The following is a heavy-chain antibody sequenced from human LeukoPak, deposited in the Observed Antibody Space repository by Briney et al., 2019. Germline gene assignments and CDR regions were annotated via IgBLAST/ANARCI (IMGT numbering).Heavy chain of an antibody. J-gene: IGHJ4*02. CDR2: IYSGGST. Sequence: GSLSLSFAASGFPFSNNYMSWVRPAPGKGVEWVSVIYSGGSTYYAYTVKGRFTISRDNSKNTLYLQMNSLRVDDTAVYYCASLTYYPDYWGQGTLVTVSS. CDR3: ASLTYYPDY. CDR1: GFPFSNNY. V-gene: IGHV3-66*01.